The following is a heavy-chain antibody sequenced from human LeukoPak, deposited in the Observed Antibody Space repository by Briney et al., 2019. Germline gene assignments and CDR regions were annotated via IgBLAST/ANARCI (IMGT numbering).Heavy chain of an antibody. Sequence: ASVKVSCKASGYIFTSFAIHWVRQAPGQRLEWMGWINAGNGNTQYSQKFQGRVTITRDTSASTAYMELSSLRSEDTAVYYCARLGGVDYDAFDIWGQGTMVIVSS. J-gene: IGHJ3*02. V-gene: IGHV1-3*01. D-gene: IGHD3-3*01. CDR3: ARLGGVDYDAFDI. CDR2: INAGNGNT. CDR1: GYIFTSFA.